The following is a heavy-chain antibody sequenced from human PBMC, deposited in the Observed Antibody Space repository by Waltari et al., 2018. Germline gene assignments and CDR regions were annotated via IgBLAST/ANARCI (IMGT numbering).Heavy chain of an antibody. CDR2: ISGTSGAT. CDR1: GFTFSNYG. D-gene: IGHD2-2*01. V-gene: IGHV3-23*01. CDR3: AKSTTSWFASIDS. Sequence: DVQLLESGGGLIQPGESLKLSCAASGFTFSNYGLSWVRRVPGRGLVVFSVISGTSGATYDADFVQGRFSISRDNSKNILYLQLNSLRTEDTAIYYCAKSTTSWFASIDSWGQGALVTVSS. J-gene: IGHJ4*02.